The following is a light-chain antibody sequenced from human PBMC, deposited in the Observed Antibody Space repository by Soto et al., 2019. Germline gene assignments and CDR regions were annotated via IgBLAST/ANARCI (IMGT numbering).Light chain of an antibody. CDR2: GAS. CDR1: QSVSSSY. CDR3: QQYGTSPLYT. V-gene: IGKV3-20*01. J-gene: IGKJ2*01. Sequence: EIVLTQSPGTLSLSPGERATLSCRASQSVSSSYLAWYQQKPGQAPRLLIYGASTRATGIPERFSGSGSGTDFTLTISRLEPEDFAVYYCQQYGTSPLYTFGQGTKVEIK.